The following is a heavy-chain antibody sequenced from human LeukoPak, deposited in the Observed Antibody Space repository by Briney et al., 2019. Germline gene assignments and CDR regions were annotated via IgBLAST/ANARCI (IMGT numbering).Heavy chain of an antibody. D-gene: IGHD3-3*01. J-gene: IGHJ4*02. CDR2: IIPILGIA. CDR1: GGTFSSYA. Sequence: ASVKVSCKASGGTFSSYAISWVRQAPGHGLEWMGRIIPILGIANYAQKFQGRVTITADKSTSTAYMELSSLRSEDTAVYYCGHSFPPLEWLLDWGQGTLVTVSS. CDR3: GHSFPPLEWLLD. V-gene: IGHV1-69*04.